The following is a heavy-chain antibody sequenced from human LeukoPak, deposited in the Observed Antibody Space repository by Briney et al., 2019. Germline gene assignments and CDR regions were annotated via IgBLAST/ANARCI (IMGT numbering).Heavy chain of an antibody. Sequence: PGGSLRLSCAVSGFTFSNYEMNWVRQAPGKGLEWVSYISSSGTIIYYADSVKGRFTISTDHTTSSLYLQMNSLRAQDTALYYCAGVYPVGYWGQGTLVTVSS. CDR2: ISSSGTII. CDR3: AGVYPVGY. J-gene: IGHJ4*02. CDR1: GFTFSNYE. D-gene: IGHD2-8*01. V-gene: IGHV3-48*03.